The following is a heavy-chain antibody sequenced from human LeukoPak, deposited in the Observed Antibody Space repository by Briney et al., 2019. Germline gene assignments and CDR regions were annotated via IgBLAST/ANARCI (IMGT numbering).Heavy chain of an antibody. V-gene: IGHV3-11*01. Sequence: GGSLRLSCAASGFTFSDYYMSWIRQAPGKGLEWVSYISSSGSTIYYADSVKGRFTISRDNAKNSLYLQMNSLRAEDTAVYYCAGEGVASYYYYGMDVWGQGTTVTVSS. CDR3: AGEGVASYYYYGMDV. CDR2: ISSSGSTI. CDR1: GFTFSDYY. D-gene: IGHD3-3*01. J-gene: IGHJ6*02.